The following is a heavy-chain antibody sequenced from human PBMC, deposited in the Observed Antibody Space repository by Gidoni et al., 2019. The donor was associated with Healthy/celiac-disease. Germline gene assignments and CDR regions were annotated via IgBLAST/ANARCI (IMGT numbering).Heavy chain of an antibody. D-gene: IGHD3-3*01. V-gene: IGHV3-30*18. Sequence: QVQLVESGGGVVQPGRYLRLSCAASGLTFSSYGMHWVRQDPGKGLEWVAVISYDGSNKYYEDSVKGRFTISRDNSKNTLYLQMNRLRADDTAVYYCAKGLDWEWLYPDYWGQGTLVTVSS. CDR2: ISYDGSNK. J-gene: IGHJ4*02. CDR3: AKGLDWEWLYPDY. CDR1: GLTFSSYG.